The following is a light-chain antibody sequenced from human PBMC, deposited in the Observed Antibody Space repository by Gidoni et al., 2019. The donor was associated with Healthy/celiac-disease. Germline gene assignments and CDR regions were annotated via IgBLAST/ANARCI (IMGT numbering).Light chain of an antibody. CDR2: GKS. J-gene: IGLJ2*01. CDR3: QSYDSSLSEV. V-gene: IGLV1-40*01. Sequence: HSVLTQPPSVSLAPAHGVTISCTGRSSKIGAGYDVHCYQQLPGTAPKLHIYGKSNRTSGVPDRFSGSKSGTSASLTIAGIQAEDEADYYCQSYDSSLSEVFGGGTKLTVL. CDR1: SSKIGAGYD.